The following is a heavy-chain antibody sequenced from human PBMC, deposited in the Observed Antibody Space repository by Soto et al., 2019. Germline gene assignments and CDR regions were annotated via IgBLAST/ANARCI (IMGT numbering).Heavy chain of an antibody. J-gene: IGHJ4*02. CDR1: GFTISSYA. V-gene: IGHV3-23*01. CDR2: ISGSGGST. CDR3: ASRGSGSYYDY. Sequence: EVQLLESGGGLVQPGGSLRLSCAASGFTISSYAMRWVRQAPGKGLEWVSAISGSGGSTYYADSVKGRFTISRDNSKNAVYLQMNSLRGEDTAVYYCASRGSGSYYDYWGQGTLVTVSS. D-gene: IGHD1-26*01.